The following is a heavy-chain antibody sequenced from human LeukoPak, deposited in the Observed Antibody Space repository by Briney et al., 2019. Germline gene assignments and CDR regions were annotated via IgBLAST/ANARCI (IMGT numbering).Heavy chain of an antibody. Sequence: SETLSLTCTVSGGSLSSGSYYWGWVRQPPGRGVEWVGYIYYSGSTNYNPSLKSRVTISVDTSKNRFSLKLSSVTAADTAVYYCARWHIVVVPAARGTYGMDVWGKGTTVTVSS. CDR2: IYYSGST. CDR1: GGSLSSGSYY. CDR3: ARWHIVVVPAARGTYGMDV. J-gene: IGHJ6*04. D-gene: IGHD2-2*01. V-gene: IGHV4-61*01.